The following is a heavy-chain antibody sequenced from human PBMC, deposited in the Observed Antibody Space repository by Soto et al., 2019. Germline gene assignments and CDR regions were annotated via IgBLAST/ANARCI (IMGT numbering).Heavy chain of an antibody. CDR1: GFTFSSYS. Sequence: VQLVESGGGLVKPGGSLRLSCAASGFTFSSYSMNWVRQAPGKGLEWVSSISSSSSYIYYADSVKGRFTISRDNAKNSLYLQMNGLRAEDTAVYYCARYEGYCSSTSCYVGRVDYWGQGTLVTVSS. CDR3: ARYEGYCSSTSCYVGRVDY. J-gene: IGHJ4*02. D-gene: IGHD2-2*01. CDR2: ISSSSSYI. V-gene: IGHV3-21*01.